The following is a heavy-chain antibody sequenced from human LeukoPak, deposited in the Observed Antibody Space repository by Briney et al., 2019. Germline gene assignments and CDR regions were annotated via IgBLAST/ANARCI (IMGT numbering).Heavy chain of an antibody. Sequence: SETLSLTCTVSGGSISSYYWSWIRQPAGTGLEWIGRIYTSGSTYYNPSLKSRVTMSVDTSKNQFSLKLSSVTAADTAVYYCARVDISRAFDIWGQGTMVTVSS. CDR2: IYTSGST. CDR1: GGSISSYY. D-gene: IGHD3-9*01. V-gene: IGHV4-4*07. J-gene: IGHJ3*02. CDR3: ARVDISRAFDI.